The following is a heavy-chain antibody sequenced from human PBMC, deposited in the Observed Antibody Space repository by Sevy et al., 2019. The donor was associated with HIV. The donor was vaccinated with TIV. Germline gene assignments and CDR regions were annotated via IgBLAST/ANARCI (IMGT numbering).Heavy chain of an antibody. D-gene: IGHD2-2*01. CDR2: VKNRVNSYST. CDR1: GFTFSDHY. CDR3: ARDLYCTITSCYYYMDV. Sequence: GWSLRLSCAASGFTFSDHYMDWVRQAPGKGLEWVGRVKNRVNSYSTEYAASVKGRFTISRDDSKNSLYLQMNSLGSEDTAVYFCARDLYCTITSCYYYMDVWGKGTTVTVSS. V-gene: IGHV3-72*01. J-gene: IGHJ6*03.